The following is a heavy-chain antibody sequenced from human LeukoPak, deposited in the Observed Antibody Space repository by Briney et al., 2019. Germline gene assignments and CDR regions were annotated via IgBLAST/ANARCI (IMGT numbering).Heavy chain of an antibody. CDR2: IYYSGST. V-gene: IGHV4-61*05. CDR3: ARWRIYSGSYEHY. Sequence: PSETLSLTCTVSGGSISSSSYYWGWIRQPPGKGLEWIGYIYYSGSTNYNPSLKSRVTISVDTSKNQFSLKLSSVTAADTAVYYCARWRIYSGSYEHYWGQGTLVTVSS. D-gene: IGHD1-26*01. CDR1: GGSISSSSYY. J-gene: IGHJ4*02.